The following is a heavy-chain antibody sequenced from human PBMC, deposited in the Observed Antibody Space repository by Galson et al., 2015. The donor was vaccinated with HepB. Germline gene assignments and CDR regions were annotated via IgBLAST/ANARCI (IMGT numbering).Heavy chain of an antibody. V-gene: IGHV3-23*01. J-gene: IGHJ4*02. Sequence: SLRLSCAASGSTFSNYAMAWVRQAPGKGLEWVSTISANSGEIHFVDSVKGRFTISRDNSKNTLYLQMNSLRAEDTAVYFCARQAYAPFFEDWGQGPLVTVSS. CDR1: GSTFSNYA. CDR2: ISANSGEI. D-gene: IGHD4-17*01. CDR3: ARQAYAPFFED.